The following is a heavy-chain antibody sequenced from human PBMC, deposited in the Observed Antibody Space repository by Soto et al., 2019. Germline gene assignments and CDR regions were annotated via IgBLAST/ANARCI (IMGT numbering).Heavy chain of an antibody. J-gene: IGHJ4*02. D-gene: IGHD1-1*01. Sequence: QVQLVASGGGVVQPGTSLRLSCAASGCLFSRFGMHWVRQAPGKGLEWVAVIVNHGGRKDYADSVRGRFTISRDNSRNTLFLEMISLRVEDPAIYYWARDDEYDDNGLDYWGQGTLVTVSS. CDR1: GCLFSRFG. CDR2: IVNHGGRK. V-gene: IGHV3-33*01. CDR3: ARDDEYDDNGLDY.